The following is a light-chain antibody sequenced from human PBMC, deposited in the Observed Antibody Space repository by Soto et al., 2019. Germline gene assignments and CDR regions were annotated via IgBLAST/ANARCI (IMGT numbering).Light chain of an antibody. V-gene: IGKV3-11*01. CDR3: QQTLSFPPT. Sequence: EIVLTQSPATLSLSLGERATLSCRASQSIGSYLAWYQHKLGQPPRLLIYDASNRATGIPVRFSGSGSGTDFTLTISSLQPEDFATYYCQQTLSFPPTFGQGTKGDIK. J-gene: IGKJ1*01. CDR2: DAS. CDR1: QSIGSY.